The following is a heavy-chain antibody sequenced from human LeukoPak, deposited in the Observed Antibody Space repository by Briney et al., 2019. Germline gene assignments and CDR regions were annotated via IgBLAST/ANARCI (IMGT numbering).Heavy chain of an antibody. CDR3: ARRNYYYYMDV. V-gene: IGHV4-38-2*01. J-gene: IGHJ6*03. Sequence: SETLSLTCAVSGYSISSGYYWGWIRQPPGKGLEWIGSIYHSGSTHYNPSLKSRVTISVDTSKNQFSLKLSSVTAADTAVYYCARRNYYYYMDVWGKGTTVTVSS. CDR2: IYHSGST. CDR1: GYSISSGYY.